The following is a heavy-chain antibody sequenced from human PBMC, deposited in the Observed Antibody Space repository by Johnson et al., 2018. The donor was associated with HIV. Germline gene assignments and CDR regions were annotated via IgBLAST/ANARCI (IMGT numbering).Heavy chain of an antibody. CDR2: IKQDGSEK. CDR3: ACREASGSYWIV. CDR1: GFTFNKYW. J-gene: IGHJ3*01. V-gene: IGHV3-7*01. D-gene: IGHD3-10*01. Sequence: EVQVVESGGGLVQPGGSLRLSCAASGFTFNKYWMSWVRQAPEKGLEWVANIKQDGSEKYYVDSVKGRFTVSRDNAKNSLYLQMNSLRVEDTAVYYCACREASGSYWIVWGQGTMVTVSS.